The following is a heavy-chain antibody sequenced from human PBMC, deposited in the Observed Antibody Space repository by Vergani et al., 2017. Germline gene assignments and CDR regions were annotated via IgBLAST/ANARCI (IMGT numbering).Heavy chain of an antibody. CDR2: IIPILGIA. D-gene: IGHD1-26*01. J-gene: IGHJ4*02. CDR1: GGTFSSYA. V-gene: IGHV1-69*04. CDR3: ARVGRSGRYFDY. Sequence: QVQLVQSGAEVKKPGASVKVSCKASGGTFSSYAISWVRQAPGQGLEWMGRIIPILGIANYAQQFQGRVTITADKSTSTAYMELSSLRSEDTAVYYCARVGRSGRYFDYWGQGTLVTVSS.